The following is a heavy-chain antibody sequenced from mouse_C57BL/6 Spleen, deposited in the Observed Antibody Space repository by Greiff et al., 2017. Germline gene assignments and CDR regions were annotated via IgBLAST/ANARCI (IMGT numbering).Heavy chain of an antibody. CDR2: INPNNGGT. CDR1: GYTFTDYN. V-gene: IGHV1-18*01. CDR3: ARTYGSHWYFDV. J-gene: IGHJ1*03. Sequence: VQLQQSGPELVKPGASVKIPCKASGYTFTDYNMDWVKQSHGKSLEWIGDINPNNGGTIYNQKFKGKATWTVDKSSSTAYMELRSLTSDDTAVYYCARTYGSHWYFDVWGTGTTVTVSS. D-gene: IGHD1-1*01.